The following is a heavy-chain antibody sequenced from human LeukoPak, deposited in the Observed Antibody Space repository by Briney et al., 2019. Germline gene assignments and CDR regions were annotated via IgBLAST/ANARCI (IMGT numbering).Heavy chain of an antibody. CDR3: ARDLISSGYSIDPLEG. J-gene: IGHJ4*02. CDR1: GYTFTSYG. D-gene: IGHD3-22*01. CDR2: IGAYNGNT. V-gene: IGHV1-18*01. Sequence: GASVKVSCKASGYTFTSYGISWVRQAPGQGLEWMGWIGAYNGNTNYAQKLQGRVTMTTDTSTSTAYMELRSLRSDDTAVYYCARDLISSGYSIDPLEGWGQGTLVTVSS.